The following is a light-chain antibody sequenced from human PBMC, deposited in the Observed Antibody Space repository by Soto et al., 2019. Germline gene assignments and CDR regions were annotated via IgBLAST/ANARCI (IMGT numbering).Light chain of an antibody. Sequence: QSVLTQPPSTSGTPGHRVTISCSGTRSNIGSSTVNWYQQLPGTAPKLLIYDDDQRPSGVPDRFSGSKSGTSVFLAISGLQSEDEADYYCTAWDNSLSAVVFGGGTKLTVL. CDR3: TAWDNSLSAVV. CDR1: RSNIGSST. V-gene: IGLV1-44*01. CDR2: DDD. J-gene: IGLJ2*01.